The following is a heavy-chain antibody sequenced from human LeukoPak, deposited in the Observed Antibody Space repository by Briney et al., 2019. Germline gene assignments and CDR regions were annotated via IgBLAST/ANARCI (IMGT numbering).Heavy chain of an antibody. D-gene: IGHD3-22*01. CDR1: GFTFSSYW. CDR2: INSDGSST. Sequence: GGSLRLSCAASGFTFSSYWMHWVRQAPGKGLVWVSRINSDGSSTSYADSVKGRFTISRDNAKNTLYLQMNSLRAEDTAVYYCARGTYTYYYDSSGYQRPFDYWGQGTLVTVSS. J-gene: IGHJ4*02. V-gene: IGHV3-74*01. CDR3: ARGTYTYYYDSSGYQRPFDY.